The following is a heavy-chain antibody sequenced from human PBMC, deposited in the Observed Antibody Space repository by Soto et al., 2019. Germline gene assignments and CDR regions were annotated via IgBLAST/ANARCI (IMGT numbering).Heavy chain of an antibody. CDR2: ISPYTVNT. CDR1: GYIFVNYG. V-gene: IGHV1-18*01. CDR3: AMVDLYDKPTPQDV. D-gene: IGHD3-9*01. Sequence: QVQLEQSGDEVKKPGASVKVSCKASGYIFVNYGIAWVRQAPGQGLEWLGWISPYTVNTNYATKVQGRLTLTTDTSTSTAFMDLGSLTSADTSVYYCAMVDLYDKPTPQDVWGQGTTVTVSS. J-gene: IGHJ6*02.